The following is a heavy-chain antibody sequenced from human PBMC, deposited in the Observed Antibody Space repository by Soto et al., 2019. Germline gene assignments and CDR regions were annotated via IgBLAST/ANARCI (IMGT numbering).Heavy chain of an antibody. J-gene: IGHJ4*02. CDR1: GLIFSSYK. CDR3: ARDTDGLHY. V-gene: IGHV3-74*01. CDR2: INTDGSII. Sequence: GGSVGLSCAASGLIFSSYKMHWVRQAPGKGLVWVSRINTDGSIIDYADSVKGRFTVSRDNAKNTLYLQMNSLRADDTAVYYCARDTDGLHYWGQGTLVTVSS.